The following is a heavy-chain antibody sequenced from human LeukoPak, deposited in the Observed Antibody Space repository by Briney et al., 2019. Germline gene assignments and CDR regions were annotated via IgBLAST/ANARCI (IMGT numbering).Heavy chain of an antibody. CDR3: ATDQGGGALSY. Sequence: GGSLRLSCAASGFTFSAYWMTWVRQAPGKGPEWVANIHRDGSVKNYVDSVKGRFTVSRDNTKESLYLQMNGLRADDTAVYYCATDQGGGALSYWGLGTLVTVSS. J-gene: IGHJ4*02. CDR2: IHRDGSVK. CDR1: GFTFSAYW. D-gene: IGHD3-16*01. V-gene: IGHV3-7*01.